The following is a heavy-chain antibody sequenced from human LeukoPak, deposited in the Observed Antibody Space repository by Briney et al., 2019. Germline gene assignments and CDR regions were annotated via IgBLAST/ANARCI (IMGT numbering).Heavy chain of an antibody. CDR2: IYQSGTT. Sequence: SGTLSLTCAVSGDSVTSNNWWTWVRQPPGLGLAWIGEIYQSGTTHYKSSLKSRITISLDKSKNQFSLRLTSVTAADTAIYYCARQLVPAAGFDPWGRGTLVTVSS. CDR3: ARQLVPAAGFDP. CDR1: GDSVTSNNW. V-gene: IGHV4-4*02. D-gene: IGHD2-2*01. J-gene: IGHJ5*02.